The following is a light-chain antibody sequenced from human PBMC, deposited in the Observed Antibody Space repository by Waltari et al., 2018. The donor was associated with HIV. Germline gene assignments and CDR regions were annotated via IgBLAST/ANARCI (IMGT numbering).Light chain of an antibody. CDR2: EVT. V-gene: IGLV2-23*02. CDR1: SSDVGNYNL. Sequence: QSVLTQPASVSGSPGQSITISCTGTSSDVGNYNLVSWYQQHPGKAPKLIIYEVTARRSGVSDRFSGFKSANTAALTISGVQAEDEADYYCFSYVGSSLWVFGGGTMLTVL. CDR3: FSYVGSSLWV. J-gene: IGLJ3*02.